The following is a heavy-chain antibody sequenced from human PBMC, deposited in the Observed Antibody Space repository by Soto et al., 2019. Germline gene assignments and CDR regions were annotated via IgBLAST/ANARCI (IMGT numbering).Heavy chain of an antibody. D-gene: IGHD6-6*01. V-gene: IGHV3-33*01. J-gene: IGHJ6*02. CDR3: ARVGTSSSSVVGIPFYYYGMDV. CDR1: GFTFSSYG. Sequence: QVQLVESGGGVVQPGRSLRLSCAASGFTFSSYGMHWVRQAPGKGLEWVAVIWYDGSNKYYADSVKGRFTISRDNSKNTLYLQMNGLRAEDTAVYYCARVGTSSSSVVGIPFYYYGMDVWGQGTTVTVSS. CDR2: IWYDGSNK.